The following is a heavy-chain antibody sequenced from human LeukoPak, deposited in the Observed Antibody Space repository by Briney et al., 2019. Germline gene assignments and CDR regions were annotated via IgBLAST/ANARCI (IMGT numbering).Heavy chain of an antibody. CDR1: GYSFTSYW. Sequence: GESLKISCKGSGYSFTSYWIGWVRQMPGKGLEWMGIIYPGDSDTRYSPSFQGQVTISADKSISTAYLQWGSLKASDTAMYYCARHGTDYYGSGSYDAFDIWGQGTMVTVSS. V-gene: IGHV5-51*01. D-gene: IGHD3-10*01. CDR2: IYPGDSDT. CDR3: ARHGTDYYGSGSYDAFDI. J-gene: IGHJ3*02.